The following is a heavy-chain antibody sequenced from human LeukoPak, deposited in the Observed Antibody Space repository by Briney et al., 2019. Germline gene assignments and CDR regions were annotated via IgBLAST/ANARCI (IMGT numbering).Heavy chain of an antibody. CDR1: GGSISSGGYY. D-gene: IGHD5-18*01. CDR3: ARGRGYSYGWVDY. Sequence: SETLSLTCTVSGGSISSGGYYWSWIRQHPGKGLEWIGCIYYSGSTYYNPSLKSRVTISVDTSKNQFSLKLSSVTAADTAVYYCARGRGYSYGWVDYWGQGTLVTVSS. V-gene: IGHV4-31*03. J-gene: IGHJ4*02. CDR2: IYYSGST.